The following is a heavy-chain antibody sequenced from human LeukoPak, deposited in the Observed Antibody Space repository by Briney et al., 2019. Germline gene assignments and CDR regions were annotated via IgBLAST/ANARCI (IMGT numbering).Heavy chain of an antibody. V-gene: IGHV1-8*01. CDR1: GYTFTSYD. Sequence: ASVKVSCKASGYTFTSYDINWVRQATGQGLEWMGWMNPNIGNTGYAQMFQGRVSMTRNTSISTAYMELSSLRSEDTAVYYCARKSTPSSGWTPFDYWGQGTLVTVSS. CDR3: ARKSTPSSGWTPFDY. D-gene: IGHD6-19*01. J-gene: IGHJ4*02. CDR2: MNPNIGNT.